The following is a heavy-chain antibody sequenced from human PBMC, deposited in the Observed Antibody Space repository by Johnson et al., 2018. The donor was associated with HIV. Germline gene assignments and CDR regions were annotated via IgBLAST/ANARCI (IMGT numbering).Heavy chain of an antibody. CDR2: IRYDGSNK. Sequence: QVQLVESGGGVVQPGGSLRLSCAASGFTFSSYGMHWVRQAPGKGLEWVAFIRYDGSNKYYADSVKGRFTISRDNSKNTLYLHMNSLRVEDTAVYYCARGYGDYSDFFDVWGQGTMVTVSS. D-gene: IGHD4-17*01. CDR3: ARGYGDYSDFFDV. V-gene: IGHV3-30*02. CDR1: GFTFSSYG. J-gene: IGHJ3*01.